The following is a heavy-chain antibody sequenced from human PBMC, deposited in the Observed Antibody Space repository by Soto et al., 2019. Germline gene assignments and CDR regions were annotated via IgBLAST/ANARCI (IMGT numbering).Heavy chain of an antibody. CDR3: ASWDYNGYLDYYYYGMDV. J-gene: IGHJ6*02. V-gene: IGHV1-69*13. D-gene: IGHD3-10*01. Sequence: SVKVSCKASGGTFSSYAISWVRQAPGQGLEWMGGIIPIFGTANYAQKFQGRVTITADESTSTAYMELSSLRSEDTAVYYCASWDYNGYLDYYYYGMDVWGQGTTVTVSS. CDR1: GGTFSSYA. CDR2: IIPIFGTA.